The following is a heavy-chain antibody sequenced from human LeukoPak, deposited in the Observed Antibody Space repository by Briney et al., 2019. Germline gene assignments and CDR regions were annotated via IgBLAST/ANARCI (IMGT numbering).Heavy chain of an antibody. V-gene: IGHV4-39*01. Sequence: PSETLSLTCTVSGGSISSSSYYWGWIRQPPGKGLEWIGSIYYSGSTYYNPSLKSRVTISVDTSKNQFSLKLSSVTAADTAVYYCARPPNPEEVRAVDIWGQGTMVTVSS. CDR2: IYYSGST. CDR1: GGSISSSSYY. CDR3: ARPPNPEEVRAVDI. J-gene: IGHJ3*02. D-gene: IGHD2-2*01.